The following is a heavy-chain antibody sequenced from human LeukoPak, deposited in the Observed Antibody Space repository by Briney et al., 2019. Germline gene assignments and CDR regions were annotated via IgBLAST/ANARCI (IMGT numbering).Heavy chain of an antibody. J-gene: IGHJ4*02. CDR2: IIPIFGTA. D-gene: IGHD3-10*01. CDR1: GGTFSSDA. CDR3: ARAPLWFGELWGYYFDY. Sequence: PVKVSCKASGGTFSSDAIRWVRQAPGQGLEWMGRIIPIFGTANYAQKFQGRVTITTDESTSTAYMELSSLRFEDTAVYYCARAPLWFGELWGYYFDYWGQGTLVTVSS. V-gene: IGHV1-69*05.